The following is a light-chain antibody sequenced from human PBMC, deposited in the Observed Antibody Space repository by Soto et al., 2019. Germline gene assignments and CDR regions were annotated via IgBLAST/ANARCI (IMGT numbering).Light chain of an antibody. J-gene: IGKJ1*01. CDR1: QSISDW. V-gene: IGKV1-5*01. CDR3: QQYNSPSKT. Sequence: DIQMTQSPSPLSAPVGDRVTITCRASQSISDWLAWYQQKPGRAPKLLIYDASILESGVPSRFGGSGSGTDFALTISSLQPDDFATYYCQQYNSPSKTFGPGTKVDIK. CDR2: DAS.